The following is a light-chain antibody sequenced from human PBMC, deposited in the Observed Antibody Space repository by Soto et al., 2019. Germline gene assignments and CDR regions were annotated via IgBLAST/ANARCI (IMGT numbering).Light chain of an antibody. V-gene: IGKV3-20*01. CDR1: QSVNSNY. CDR2: GAS. CDR3: QQTNSFPLT. Sequence: ETVLTPSPGTLSLSPVERATLSCRASQSVNSNYLAWYQQKPGQAPRLLIYGASSRATGIPDRFSGSGSGTDFTLTISSLQPEDFATDDGQQTNSFPLTGGGGTKVDI. J-gene: IGKJ4*01.